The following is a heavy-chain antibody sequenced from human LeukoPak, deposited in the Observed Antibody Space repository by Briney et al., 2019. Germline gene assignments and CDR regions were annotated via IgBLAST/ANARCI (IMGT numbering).Heavy chain of an antibody. V-gene: IGHV3-53*01. D-gene: IGHD3-22*01. CDR2: IYSGGST. CDR1: GFTVNSNY. Sequence: GGSLRLSCAASGFTVNSNYMSWVRQAPGKGLEWGSDIYSGGSTYYADSVKGRFTISRDNSKNTLYLQMNSPRAEDTAGYYCARNSRLYYDSSGYYPSKHYYGMDVWGQGTTVTVSS. J-gene: IGHJ6*02. CDR3: ARNSRLYYDSSGYYPSKHYYGMDV.